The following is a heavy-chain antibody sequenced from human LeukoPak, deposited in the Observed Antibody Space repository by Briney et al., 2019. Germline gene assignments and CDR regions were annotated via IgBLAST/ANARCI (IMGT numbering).Heavy chain of an antibody. D-gene: IGHD3-3*01. CDR3: AKDRSITIFGVVQHYSDY. Sequence: PGGSLRLSCAASGFTFSSYAMSWVRQAPGKGLEWKGLEWVSSISGSGGSIYYADSVKGRFTISRDNSKNTLYLQMNSLRAEDTAVYYCAKDRSITIFGVVQHYSDYWGQGTLVTVSS. J-gene: IGHJ4*02. CDR2: ISGSGGSI. CDR1: GFTFSSYA. V-gene: IGHV3-23*01.